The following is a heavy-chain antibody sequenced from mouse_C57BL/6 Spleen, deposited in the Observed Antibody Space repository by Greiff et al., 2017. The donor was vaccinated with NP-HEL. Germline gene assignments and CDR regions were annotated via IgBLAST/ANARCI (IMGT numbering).Heavy chain of an antibody. CDR1: GFTFSNYW. CDR3: TGLLRWNY. V-gene: IGHV6-3*01. Sequence: EVKLMESGGGLVQPGGSMKLSCVASGFTFSNYWMNWVRQSPEKGLEWVAQIRLKSDNYATHYAESVKGRFTISRDDSKSSVYLQMNNLRAEDTGIYYCTGLLRWNYWGQGTTLTVSS. J-gene: IGHJ2*01. D-gene: IGHD1-1*01. CDR2: IRLKSDNYAT.